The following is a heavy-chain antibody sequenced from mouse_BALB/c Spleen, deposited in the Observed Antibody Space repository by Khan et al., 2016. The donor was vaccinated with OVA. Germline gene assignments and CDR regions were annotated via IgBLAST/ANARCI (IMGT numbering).Heavy chain of an antibody. V-gene: IGHV14-1*02. CDR3: ASSGYSAWFAY. Sequence: VQLQLPGAELVRPGALVKLSCKASGFNIKDYYIHWVKQRPEQGLEWIGWIDPENGETVYDPKFQGKAIITADTSSNTAYLHPSSLTSEDTAVYYCASSGYSAWFAYWGEGALVTVSS. CDR2: IDPENGET. J-gene: IGHJ3*01. CDR1: GFNIKDYY.